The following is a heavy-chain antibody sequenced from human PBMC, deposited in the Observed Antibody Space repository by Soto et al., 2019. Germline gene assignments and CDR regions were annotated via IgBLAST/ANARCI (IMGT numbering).Heavy chain of an antibody. CDR2: IGDSGSTI. J-gene: IGHJ4*02. V-gene: IGHV3-11*01. CDR1: GVTFSDYY. D-gene: IGHD5-18*01. Sequence: PGGSLRLSCAASGVTFSDYYMSWIRQAPGKGLEWVSYIGDSGSTIYYADSVKGRFTISRDNAKNSLYLQMNSLRAEDTAVYYCARATKQGYSYGYGYYFDYWGQGTLVTVSS. CDR3: ARATKQGYSYGYGYYFDY.